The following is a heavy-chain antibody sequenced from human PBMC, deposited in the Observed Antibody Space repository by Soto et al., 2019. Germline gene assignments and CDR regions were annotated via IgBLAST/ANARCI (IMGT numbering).Heavy chain of an antibody. Sequence: SSETLSLTCTVSGGSISSYYWSWIRQPPGKGLEWIGYIYYSGSTNYNPSLKSRVTISVDTSKNQFSLKLSSVTAADTAVYYCAGLKDYDFWSGYYFDYWGQGTLVTVSS. CDR1: GGSISSYY. CDR2: IYYSGST. CDR3: AGLKDYDFWSGYYFDY. V-gene: IGHV4-59*08. J-gene: IGHJ4*02. D-gene: IGHD3-3*01.